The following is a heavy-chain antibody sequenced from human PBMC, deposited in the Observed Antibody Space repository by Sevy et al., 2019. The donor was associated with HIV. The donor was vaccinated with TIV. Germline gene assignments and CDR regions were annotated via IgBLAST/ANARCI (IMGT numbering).Heavy chain of an antibody. CDR1: GGTFSSYA. D-gene: IGHD5-18*01. CDR2: IIPIFGTA. J-gene: IGHJ6*02. CDR3: ARGRDTAMVMLYYYYGMDV. Sequence: SVKVSCKASGGTFSSYAISWVRQAPGQGLEWMGGIIPIFGTANYAQKFQGRVTITADESTSSAYMELSGLGSEDTAVYYCARGRDTAMVMLYYYYGMDVWGQGTTVTVSS. V-gene: IGHV1-69*13.